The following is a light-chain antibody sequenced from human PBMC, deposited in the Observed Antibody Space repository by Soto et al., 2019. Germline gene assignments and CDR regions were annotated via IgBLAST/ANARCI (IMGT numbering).Light chain of an antibody. J-gene: IGKJ1*01. V-gene: IGKV1-5*01. Sequence: DIQMTQSPSTLSASVGDRVTITCRASQSISSWLAWYQQKPGKAPKLLIYDASSLESGVPSRFSGSVSGTEFTLTISSLKPDDFATYYCQQYNSWWTFGQGTKVEIK. CDR1: QSISSW. CDR3: QQYNSWWT. CDR2: DAS.